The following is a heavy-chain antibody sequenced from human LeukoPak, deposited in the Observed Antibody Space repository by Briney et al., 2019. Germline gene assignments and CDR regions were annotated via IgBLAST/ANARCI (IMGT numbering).Heavy chain of an antibody. CDR3: AKVSSGSYFGYYYYYMDV. Sequence: GGSLRLSCAASGFTFSNYWMHWVRQAPGKGLVWVSRINSDGSSTSYADSVKGRFTISRDNAKNTLYLQMDSLRAEDTAVYYCAKVSSGSYFGYYYYYMDVWGKGTTVTVSS. V-gene: IGHV3-74*01. CDR2: INSDGSST. D-gene: IGHD1-26*01. J-gene: IGHJ6*03. CDR1: GFTFSNYW.